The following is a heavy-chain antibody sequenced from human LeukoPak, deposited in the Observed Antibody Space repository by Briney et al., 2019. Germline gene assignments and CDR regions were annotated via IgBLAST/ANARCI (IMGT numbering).Heavy chain of an antibody. Sequence: GGSLRLSCAASGFTFNNYAMNWVRQAPGKGLEWVSSISGGGETTYYADSAKGRFTISRDNSQNTLYLQMNSLRAEDTAVYYCARDDADYVGYFIFDYWGQGTLVTVSS. V-gene: IGHV3-23*01. D-gene: IGHD4-17*01. CDR3: ARDDADYVGYFIFDY. CDR2: ISGGGETT. CDR1: GFTFNNYA. J-gene: IGHJ4*02.